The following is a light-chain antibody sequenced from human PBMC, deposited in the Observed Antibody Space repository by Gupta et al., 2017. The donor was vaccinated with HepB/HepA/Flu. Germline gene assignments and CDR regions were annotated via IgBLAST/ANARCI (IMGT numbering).Light chain of an antibody. CDR2: AAS. J-gene: IGKJ1*01. CDR3: HQTDSPPRT. Sequence: DIQMTQSPSSLSASVGDRVTITCRASQTIRHYLNWYQQKPGKAPKLLIYAASSLQSGVPSRFSGSGSGTDFTLTISTLQPDDFATHYCHQTDSPPRTFGQGTKVEI. V-gene: IGKV1-39*01. CDR1: QTIRHY.